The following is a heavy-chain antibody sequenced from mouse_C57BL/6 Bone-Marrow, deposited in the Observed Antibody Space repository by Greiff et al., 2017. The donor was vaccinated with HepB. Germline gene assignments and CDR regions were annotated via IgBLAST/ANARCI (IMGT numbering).Heavy chain of an antibody. CDR2: FHPYNDDT. Sequence: QVHVKQSGAELVKPGASVKMSCKASGYTFTTYPIEWMKQNHGKSLEWIGNFHPYNDDTKYNEKFKGKATLTVEKSSSTVYLELSRLTSDDSAVYNCARGSGYVPYAMDYWGQGTSVTVSS. CDR3: ARGSGYVPYAMDY. V-gene: IGHV1-47*01. CDR1: GYTFTTYP. J-gene: IGHJ4*01. D-gene: IGHD3-2*02.